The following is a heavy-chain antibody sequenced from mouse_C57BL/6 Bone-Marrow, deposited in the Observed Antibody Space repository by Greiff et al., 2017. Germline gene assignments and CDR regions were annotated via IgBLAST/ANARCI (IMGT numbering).Heavy chain of an antibody. Sequence: VQLQQSGAELVRPGASVKLSCTASGFNFTDDYIHWVKQRPEQGLEWIGWFDPEIGDTEYASKFQGKATITSDTSSNTAYLQLSSLTSEDTAVYYCASVDGNFFDVWGQGTPLTVAS. D-gene: IGHD2-3*01. CDR3: ASVDGNFFDV. CDR2: FDPEIGDT. CDR1: GFNFTDDY. J-gene: IGHJ2*01. V-gene: IGHV14-4*01.